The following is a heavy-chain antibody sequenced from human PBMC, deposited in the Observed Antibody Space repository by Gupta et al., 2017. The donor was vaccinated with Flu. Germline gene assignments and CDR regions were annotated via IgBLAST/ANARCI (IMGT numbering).Heavy chain of an antibody. J-gene: IGHJ4*02. CDR2: VYLNGDT. V-gene: IGHV4-31*03. D-gene: IGHD3-16*01. CDR1: AGSLNSGGYF. CDR3: ARRGAYFFDF. Sequence: CTVSAGSLNSGGYFWSWIRQLPGKGLEWIGYVYLNGDTYYNPSLQSRVSISVDRSKNQFSLEVGSVTAADTAVYFCARRGAYFFDFWGQGTLVTVSS.